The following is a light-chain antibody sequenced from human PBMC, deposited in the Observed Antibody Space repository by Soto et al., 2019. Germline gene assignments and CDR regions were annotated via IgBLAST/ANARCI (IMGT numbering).Light chain of an antibody. CDR2: AAS. CDR1: QTISNNY. J-gene: IGKJ4*01. Sequence: EIVLTQSPGTLSLSPGERATLSCRASQTISNNYLAWYQQKAGQAHRLLIYAASNRATGIPDRFSGSGSGTDFTLTISRLEPEDSAVYYCQQYGTLTVTFGGGTKVEIK. CDR3: QQYGTLTVT. V-gene: IGKV3-20*01.